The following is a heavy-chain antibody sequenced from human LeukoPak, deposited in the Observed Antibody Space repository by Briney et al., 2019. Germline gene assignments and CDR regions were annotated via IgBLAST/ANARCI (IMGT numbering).Heavy chain of an antibody. Sequence: PGGSLRLSCAASGFTFSSYAMYWVRQAPGKGLEWVSMIIGSGGSTNYADSVKGRFTISRDNSKNTLYLQMNSLRAEDTAVYYCAKGESRPKYYFDYWGQGTLVTVSS. CDR3: AKGESRPKYYFDY. J-gene: IGHJ4*02. CDR1: GFTFSSYA. V-gene: IGHV3-23*01. D-gene: IGHD3-10*01. CDR2: IIGSGGST.